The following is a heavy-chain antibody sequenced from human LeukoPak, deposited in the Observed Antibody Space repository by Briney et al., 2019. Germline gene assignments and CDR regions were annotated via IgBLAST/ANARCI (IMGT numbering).Heavy chain of an antibody. CDR3: AREMATNGDAFDI. CDR2: IIPILGIA. CDR1: GGTFSSYA. D-gene: IGHD1-1*01. V-gene: IGHV1-69*04. J-gene: IGHJ3*02. Sequence: SVKVSCKASGGTFSSYAISWVRQAPGQGLEWMGRIIPILGIANYAQKFQGRVTITADKSTSTAYMELSSLRSEDPAVYYCAREMATNGDAFDIWGQGTMVTVSS.